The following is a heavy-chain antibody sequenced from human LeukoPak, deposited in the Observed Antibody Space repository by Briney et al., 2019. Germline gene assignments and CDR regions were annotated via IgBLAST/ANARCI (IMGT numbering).Heavy chain of an antibody. CDR1: GGSFSGYY. D-gene: IGHD3-10*01. CDR2: IYYSGST. J-gene: IGHJ5*02. CDR3: ARHGDGSGSPYYKPSINWFDP. Sequence: PSETLSLTCAVYGGSFSGYYWGWIRQPPGKGLEWIGSIYYSGSTYYNPSLKSRVTISVDTSKNQFSLKLSSVTAADTAVYYCARHGDGSGSPYYKPSINWFDPWGQGTLVTVSS. V-gene: IGHV4-39*01.